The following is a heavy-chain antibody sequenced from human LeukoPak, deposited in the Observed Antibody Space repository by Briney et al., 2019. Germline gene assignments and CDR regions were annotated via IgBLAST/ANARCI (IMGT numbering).Heavy chain of an antibody. J-gene: IGHJ4*02. CDR3: ARGPDIVVVVAATPPLVGFDY. CDR2: INHSGST. Sequence: SETLSLTCAVYGGSFSGYYWSWIRQPPGKGLEWIGEINHSGSTNYNPSLKSRVTISVDTSKNQFSLKLSSVTAADTAVYYCARGPDIVVVVAATPPLVGFDYWGQGTLVTVSS. CDR1: GGSFSGYY. D-gene: IGHD2-15*01. V-gene: IGHV4-34*01.